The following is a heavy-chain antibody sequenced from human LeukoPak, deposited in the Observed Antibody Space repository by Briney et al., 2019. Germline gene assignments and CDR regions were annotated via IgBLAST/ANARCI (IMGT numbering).Heavy chain of an antibody. CDR1: GFSFSTYA. V-gene: IGHV3-23*01. D-gene: IGHD6-19*01. CDR2: IYAGGGDT. CDR3: GKPAKYWLVRGNGVDV. J-gene: IGHJ6*02. Sequence: PGGSLRLSCAASGFSFSTYAMTWVRQAPGKGLEWVASIYAGGGDTYYSDSVKGRFTISRDNSMNTLYLQMNSLRADDTAVYYCGKPAKYWLVRGNGVDVWGQGTTVTVSS.